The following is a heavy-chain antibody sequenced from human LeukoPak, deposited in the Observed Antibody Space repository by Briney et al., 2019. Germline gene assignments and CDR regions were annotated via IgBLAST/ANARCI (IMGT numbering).Heavy chain of an antibody. V-gene: IGHV3-48*02. CDR3: ARAVAHHFDY. J-gene: IGHJ4*02. CDR2: ISSSSSTI. Sequence: GGSLRLSCAASGFTFSTYSMNWVRQAPGKGLEWVSYISSSSSTIYYADSVKGRFTISRDNAKNSLYLQMNSLRDEGTAVYYCARAVAHHFDYWGQGTLVTVSS. CDR1: GFTFSTYS. D-gene: IGHD6-19*01.